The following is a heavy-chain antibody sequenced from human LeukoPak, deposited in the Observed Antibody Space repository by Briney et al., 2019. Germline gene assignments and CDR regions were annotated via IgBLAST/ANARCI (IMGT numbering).Heavy chain of an antibody. CDR1: GFTFSSYA. V-gene: IGHV3-23*01. Sequence: PGGSLRLSCAASGFTFSSYAMSWVGQAPGKGLEWVSAISGSGGSTYYVDSVKGRFTISRDNSKNTLYLQMNSLRAEDTAVYYCAKDSASGYYYDGTFDYWGQGTLVTVSS. CDR2: ISGSGGST. CDR3: AKDSASGYYYDGTFDY. J-gene: IGHJ4*02. D-gene: IGHD5-12*01.